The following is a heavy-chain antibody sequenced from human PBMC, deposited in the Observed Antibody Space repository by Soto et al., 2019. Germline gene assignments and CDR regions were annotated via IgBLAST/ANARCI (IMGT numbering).Heavy chain of an antibody. CDR1: GGTFSSYA. J-gene: IGHJ6*02. CDR2: IIPIFGKA. Sequence: QVQLVQSGAEVKKPGSSVKVSCKASGGTFSSYAISWVRQAPGQGLEWMGGIIPIFGKAYYAKKFQGRVTITANESTSIAYLKLSSLRSEYTAVYYCASAHLVQGMDVWGQGTTVTVSS. D-gene: IGHD3-10*01. CDR3: ASAHLVQGMDV. V-gene: IGHV1-69*01.